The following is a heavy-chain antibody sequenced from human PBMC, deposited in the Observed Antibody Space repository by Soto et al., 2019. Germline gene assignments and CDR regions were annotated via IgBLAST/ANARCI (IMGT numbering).Heavy chain of an antibody. CDR1: GYSISSGYY. Sequence: SETLSLTASVLGYSISSGYYWGWVRETTGEGLEWVGGIDYSGRTYNNPSLKSRVSASVDLSRNQFSLNLRSVTAADTAVYYCARVRSSGYDSYLFDYWGQGILVTVSS. CDR3: ARVRSSGYDSYLFDY. CDR2: IDYSGRT. J-gene: IGHJ4*02. D-gene: IGHD3-22*01. V-gene: IGHV4-38-2*02.